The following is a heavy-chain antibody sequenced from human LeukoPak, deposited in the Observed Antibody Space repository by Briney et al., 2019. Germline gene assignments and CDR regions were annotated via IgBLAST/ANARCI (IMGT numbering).Heavy chain of an antibody. Sequence: ASVKVSCKASGYSLTGYYMNLVRQAPGQGREWAGLINPNSGGRNYAQKFQGRVTMTRYTYISTAYMELSRLRSDDTAVYYCARDPGSSTSYQAYYYYMDVWGKGTPVTVSS. J-gene: IGHJ6*03. D-gene: IGHD2-2*01. CDR3: ARDPGSSTSYQAYYYYMDV. CDR1: GYSLTGYY. V-gene: IGHV1-2*02. CDR2: INPNSGGR.